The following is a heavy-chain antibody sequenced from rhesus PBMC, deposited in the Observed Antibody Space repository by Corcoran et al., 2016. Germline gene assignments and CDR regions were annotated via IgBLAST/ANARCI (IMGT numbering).Heavy chain of an antibody. J-gene: IGHJ4*01. CDR2: IYGSGSST. V-gene: IGHV4-169*01. CDR3: AKMPPTYCFDY. Sequence: QVQLQESGPGLVKPSETLSVTCAVSGGSISSSYWSWIRHAPGKGLAWIGFIYGSGSSTNDNPSLNRRVTLSVDTSKNPFSLKRSPVTAADTAVYYCAKMPPTYCFDYWGQGVLVTVSS. CDR1: GGSISSSY. D-gene: IGHD3S6*01.